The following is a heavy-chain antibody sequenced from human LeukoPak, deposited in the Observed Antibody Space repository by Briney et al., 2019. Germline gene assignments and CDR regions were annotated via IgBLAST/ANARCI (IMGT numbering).Heavy chain of an antibody. D-gene: IGHD3-22*01. J-gene: IGHJ4*02. CDR1: GITFSYST. CDR3: AREPVPRSSGLQY. V-gene: IGHV1-69*05. CDR2: LIPIFGTA. Sequence: SVKVSCKASGITFSYSTISWVPQAPGQGLEWMGKLIPIFGTADYAQKFQGRVTMTTDESTNTAYMEMSRLRSEDTAVYFCAREPVPRSSGLQYWGQGTLVTVSS.